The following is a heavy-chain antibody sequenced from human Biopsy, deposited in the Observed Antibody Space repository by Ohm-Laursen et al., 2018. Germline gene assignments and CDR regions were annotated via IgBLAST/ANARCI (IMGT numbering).Heavy chain of an antibody. Sequence: SLRLSCAASGFTFSSHAMAWVCQAPGKGLGWVSVISGSGASTDSADSVKGRFTISRDNSKNTLYLQMNSLRAEDTAVYYCARRGWGSGSSPFDYWGQGTLVTVSS. D-gene: IGHD3-10*01. CDR3: ARRGWGSGSSPFDY. V-gene: IGHV3-23*01. CDR2: ISGSGAST. J-gene: IGHJ4*02. CDR1: GFTFSSHA.